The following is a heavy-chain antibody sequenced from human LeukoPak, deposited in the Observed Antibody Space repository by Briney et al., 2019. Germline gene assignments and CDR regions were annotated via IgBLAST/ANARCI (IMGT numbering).Heavy chain of an antibody. V-gene: IGHV3-23*01. Sequence: GGSLRLSCAASGFTFSSYGMHWVRQAPGKGLEWVSAISGSGDSTYYGDSVKGRFTISRDNAKNTLYLQMNSLRAEDTAVYYCARASDSSGYYDYWGQGTLVTVSS. CDR2: ISGSGDST. CDR1: GFTFSSYG. CDR3: ARASDSSGYYDY. J-gene: IGHJ4*02. D-gene: IGHD3-22*01.